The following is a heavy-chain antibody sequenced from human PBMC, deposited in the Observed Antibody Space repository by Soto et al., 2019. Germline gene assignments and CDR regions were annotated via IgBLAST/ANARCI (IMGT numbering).Heavy chain of an antibody. Sequence: EVQLVESGGGLVKPGESLRLSCAASGFTFRTYSMNWVSQAPGKGLEWVSLISSSSSYIYYADSLKGRFTISRDNAKNSLYLEMNNLRAEDTAVYYCARFVSATAINDHWGQGTLVTVSS. J-gene: IGHJ4*02. V-gene: IGHV3-21*01. D-gene: IGHD2-21*02. CDR2: ISSSSSYI. CDR3: ARFVSATAINDH. CDR1: GFTFRTYS.